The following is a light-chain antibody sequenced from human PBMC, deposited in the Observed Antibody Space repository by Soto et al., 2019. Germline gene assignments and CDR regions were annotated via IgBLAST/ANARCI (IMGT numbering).Light chain of an antibody. V-gene: IGKV3-20*01. J-gene: IGKJ1*01. CDR1: QSVSXSY. CDR2: GAS. CDR3: QQXXSSPPT. Sequence: EIVLTQSPGTLSLSPGXXXXLXCXASQSVSXSYLAWYQQKPGQAPRLLIYGASNRAAGIPDRFSGSGSGTDFTLTISRLEPEXXAVXXXQQXXSSPPTFGQGTKVEIK.